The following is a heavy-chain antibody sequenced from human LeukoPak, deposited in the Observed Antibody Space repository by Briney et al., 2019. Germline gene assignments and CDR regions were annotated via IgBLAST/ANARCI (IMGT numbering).Heavy chain of an antibody. CDR1: GFTFSSYW. CDR2: ISSSSSFI. D-gene: IGHD6-6*01. Sequence: GGSLRLSCAASGFTFSSYWMHWVRQAPGKGLEWVSYISSSSSFIYYTDSVKGRFTISRDNAKNSLYLQMNSLRDEDTAVYYCARDGPSSSSKMKGYYDYWGQGTLVTVSS. V-gene: IGHV3-21*05. J-gene: IGHJ4*02. CDR3: ARDGPSSSSKMKGYYDY.